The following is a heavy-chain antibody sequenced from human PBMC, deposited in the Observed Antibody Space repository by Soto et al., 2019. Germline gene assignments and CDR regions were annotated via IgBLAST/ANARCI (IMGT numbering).Heavy chain of an antibody. CDR1: GFTFSSYS. CDR2: ISSSSSYI. D-gene: IGHD3-22*01. V-gene: IGHV3-21*01. Sequence: GGSLRLSCAASGFTFSSYSMNWVRQAPGKGLEWVSSISSSSSYIYYADSVKGRFIISRDNAKNSLYLQMNSLSAEDTAIYYCVREIATRLWGKGTAVTVSS. J-gene: IGHJ6*04. CDR3: VREIATRL.